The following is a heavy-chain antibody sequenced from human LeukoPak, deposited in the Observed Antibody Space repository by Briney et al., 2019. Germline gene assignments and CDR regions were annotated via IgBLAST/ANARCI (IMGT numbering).Heavy chain of an antibody. J-gene: IGHJ6*02. CDR3: AREGSYYYYYGMDV. D-gene: IGHD1-26*01. Sequence: GRSLRLSCAASGFTFSSYGMHWVRQAPGKGLEWVAVIWYGGSNKYYADSVKGRFTISRDNSKNTLYLQMNSLRAEDTAVYYCAREGSYYYYYGMDVWGQGTTVTVSS. V-gene: IGHV3-33*01. CDR1: GFTFSSYG. CDR2: IWYGGSNK.